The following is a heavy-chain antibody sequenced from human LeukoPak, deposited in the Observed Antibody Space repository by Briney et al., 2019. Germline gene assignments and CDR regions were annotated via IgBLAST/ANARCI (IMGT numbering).Heavy chain of an antibody. D-gene: IGHD5-12*01. Sequence: ASVKVSCKASGFTVTGYYIHWVRQAPGQGLEWMGWINPNSGGTNYAQKFQGRVTMTRDTSISTAYMELSRLRSDDTAVYYCARGSPLTTRYSGYDYGFDYWGQGTLVTVSS. CDR3: ARGSPLTTRYSGYDYGFDY. CDR2: INPNSGGT. J-gene: IGHJ4*02. CDR1: GFTVTGYY. V-gene: IGHV1-2*02.